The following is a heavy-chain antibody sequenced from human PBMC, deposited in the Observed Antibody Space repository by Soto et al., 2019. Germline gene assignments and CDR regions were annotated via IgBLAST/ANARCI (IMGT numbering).Heavy chain of an antibody. Sequence: QVQLQETGPGLVKPSQTLSLTCGVSGKSIRSAGYYWTWIRQRPGKGLEWIGHISYFGDTHYSPSLTSRVTISLYPSKNQFSLELTSVKAADTAVYYCATSPPGDNDAFDVWGQGTLVSVSS. CDR3: ATSPPGDNDAFDV. V-gene: IGHV4-31*11. J-gene: IGHJ3*01. CDR2: ISYFGDT. CDR1: GKSIRSAGYY. D-gene: IGHD4-17*01.